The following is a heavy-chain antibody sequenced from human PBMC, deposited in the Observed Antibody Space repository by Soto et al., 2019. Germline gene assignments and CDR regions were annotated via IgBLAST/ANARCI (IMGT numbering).Heavy chain of an antibody. CDR1: GGSFSGYY. D-gene: IGHD2-15*01. CDR3: ARGGGVVVVAATPRYGMDV. Sequence: QVQLQQWGAGLLKPSETLSLTCAVYGGSFSGYYWSWIRQPPGKGLEWIGEINHSGSTNYNPSLKSRATISVGTSKNQFSLKLSSVTAADTAVYYCARGGGVVVVAATPRYGMDVWGQGTTVTVSS. J-gene: IGHJ6*02. CDR2: INHSGST. V-gene: IGHV4-34*01.